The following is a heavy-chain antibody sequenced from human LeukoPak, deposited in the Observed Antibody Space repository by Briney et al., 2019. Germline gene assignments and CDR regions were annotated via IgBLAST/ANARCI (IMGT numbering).Heavy chain of an antibody. D-gene: IGHD3-22*01. Sequence: PGGSLRLSCAASGLTLSRYGMHWVRQAPAKGLEWVAFISYDGSTQYYADSVKGRLTISRDNYKNTLYLQMNSLRSEDTAVYYCAKDGDDCIDYWGQGTLVTVSS. J-gene: IGHJ4*02. CDR1: GLTLSRYG. CDR2: ISYDGSTQ. CDR3: AKDGDDCIDY. V-gene: IGHV3-30*19.